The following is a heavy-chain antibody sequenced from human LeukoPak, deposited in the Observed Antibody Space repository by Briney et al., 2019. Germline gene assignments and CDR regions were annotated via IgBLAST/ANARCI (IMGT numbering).Heavy chain of an antibody. J-gene: IGHJ6*03. CDR1: GFTFSGSA. CDR2: IRSRANSYAT. D-gene: IGHD2-2*01. Sequence: PGGSLRLSCAASGFTFSGSAMHWVRQASGKGLEWVGRIRSRANSYATAYAASVKGRFTTSRDDSKNTAYLQMNSLKTEDTAVYYCTSGKKRPDYCSSTSCYDSYYYYMDVWGKGTTVTVSS. CDR3: TSGKKRPDYCSSTSCYDSYYYYMDV. V-gene: IGHV3-73*01.